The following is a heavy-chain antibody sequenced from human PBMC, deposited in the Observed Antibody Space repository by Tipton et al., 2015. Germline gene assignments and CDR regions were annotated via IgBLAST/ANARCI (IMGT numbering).Heavy chain of an antibody. CDR2: IHHSGSR. D-gene: IGHD3-22*01. CDR3: ARVRYDSSGYQNWYFDL. J-gene: IGHJ2*01. V-gene: IGHV4-4*02. Sequence: TLSLTCAVSGGFISNGSWWSWVRQPPGKGLEWIGDIHHSGSRNYNPSLKSRVTISVDTSKNQFSLNLSSVTAADTAVYYCARVRYDSSGYQNWYFDLWGRGTLVTVSS. CDR1: GGFISNGSW.